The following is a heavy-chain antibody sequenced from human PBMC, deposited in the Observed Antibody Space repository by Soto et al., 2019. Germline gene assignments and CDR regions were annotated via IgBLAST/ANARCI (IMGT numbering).Heavy chain of an antibody. CDR2: IYPYDSDT. CDR1: GYSFSTYW. CDR3: ARHFQRWNLYYHGIDD. V-gene: IGHV5-51*01. Sequence: GEFLKISCKASGYSFSTYWIGWVRQLRGRGLECMGIIYPYDSDTKYNPSFQGRATISVDTSIGTAYLQLYSLKASDTAMYYCARHFQRWNLYYHGIDDWGQGTPVTVSS. D-gene: IGHD1-1*01. J-gene: IGHJ6*02.